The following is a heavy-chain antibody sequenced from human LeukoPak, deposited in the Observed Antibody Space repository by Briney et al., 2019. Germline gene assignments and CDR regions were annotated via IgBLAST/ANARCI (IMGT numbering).Heavy chain of an antibody. CDR1: GFTFSSYA. CDR3: AKTRPLDSSSWSHGDY. J-gene: IGHJ4*02. D-gene: IGHD6-13*01. Sequence: GGSLRLSCVASGFTFSSYAMSWVRQAPGKGLEWVSAISGSGDSTYYGDSVKGRSTISRDNSKNTLYLQMNSLRAEDTAVYYCAKTRPLDSSSWSHGDYWGQGTLVTVSS. CDR2: ISGSGDST. V-gene: IGHV3-23*01.